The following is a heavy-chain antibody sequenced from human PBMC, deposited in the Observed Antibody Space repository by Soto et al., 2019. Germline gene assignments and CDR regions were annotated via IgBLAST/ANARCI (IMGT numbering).Heavy chain of an antibody. J-gene: IGHJ4*02. CDR1: GGSISSSSYY. D-gene: IGHD1-26*01. V-gene: IGHV4-39*07. Sequence: SETLSLTCTASGGSISSSSYYWGWIRQPPGKGLEWIGSIYYSGSTYYNPSLKSRVTISVDTSKNQFSLKLSSVTAADTAVYYCARRYGGNFDYWGQGTRVTVS. CDR2: IYYSGST. CDR3: ARRYGGNFDY.